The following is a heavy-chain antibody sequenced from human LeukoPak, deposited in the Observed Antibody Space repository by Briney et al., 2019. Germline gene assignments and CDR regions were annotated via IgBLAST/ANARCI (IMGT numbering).Heavy chain of an antibody. Sequence: GGSLRLSCVASGFTFSSYALTWVRQAPGKGLEWVSVIGGSGLSAFYADSVEGRFTISRDNSKNTLYLQMNSLRAEDTALYYCAKGGAGTTSLLRIDYWGQGTLVTVSS. CDR1: GFTFSSYA. D-gene: IGHD2-2*01. CDR2: IGGSGLSA. V-gene: IGHV3-23*01. J-gene: IGHJ4*02. CDR3: AKGGAGTTSLLRIDY.